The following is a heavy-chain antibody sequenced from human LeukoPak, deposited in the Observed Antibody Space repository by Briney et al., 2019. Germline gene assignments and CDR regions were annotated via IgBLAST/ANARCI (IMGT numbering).Heavy chain of an antibody. CDR3: ARDAGYCSSTSCYILGDSYYGMDV. Sequence: SETLSLTCTVSGGSISSSSYYWGWIRQPPGKGLEWIGSIYYSGSTYYNPSLKSRVTISVDTSKNQFPLKLSSVTAADTAVYYCARDAGYCSSTSCYILGDSYYGMDVWGQGTTVTVSS. CDR1: GGSISSSSYY. J-gene: IGHJ6*02. D-gene: IGHD2-2*02. V-gene: IGHV4-39*01. CDR2: IYYSGST.